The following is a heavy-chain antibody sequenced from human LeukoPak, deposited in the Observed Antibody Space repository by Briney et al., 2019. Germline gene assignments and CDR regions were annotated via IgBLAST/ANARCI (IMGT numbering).Heavy chain of an antibody. J-gene: IGHJ4*02. V-gene: IGHV3-11*01. CDR1: GFTFSDYY. D-gene: IGHD3-22*01. Sequence: GGSLRLSCAASGFTFSDYYMSWIRQAPGKGLEWVSYISSSGSTIYYADSVKGRFTISRDNAKNSLYLQMNSLRAEDTAVYYCARDLYYYGRSGYPPFYWGQGTLVTVSS. CDR2: ISSSGSTI. CDR3: ARDLYYYGRSGYPPFY.